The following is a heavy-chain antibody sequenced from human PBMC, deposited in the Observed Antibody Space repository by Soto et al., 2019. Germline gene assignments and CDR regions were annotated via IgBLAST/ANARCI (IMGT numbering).Heavy chain of an antibody. V-gene: IGHV4-4*02. CDR3: ARGGGYYYDSSGYATSDAFDI. Sequence: QVQLQESGPGLVKPSGTLSLTCAVSSGSISSSNWWSWVRQPPGKGLEWIGEIYHSGSTNYNPSLKSPVTISVDKSKNQFSLKLSSVTAADTAVYYCARGGGYYYDSSGYATSDAFDIWGQGTMVTVSS. J-gene: IGHJ3*02. CDR1: SGSISSSNW. D-gene: IGHD3-22*01. CDR2: IYHSGST.